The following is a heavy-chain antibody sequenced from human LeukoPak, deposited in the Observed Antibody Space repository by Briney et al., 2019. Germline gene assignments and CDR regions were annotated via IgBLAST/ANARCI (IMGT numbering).Heavy chain of an antibody. D-gene: IGHD3-10*01. CDR1: NGSISSDY. Sequence: SETLALTCTVSNGSISSDYWSWIRQPAGKGLEWIGRIYGSGSTDYNPSLKSRVTMSIDTSKNQFSLNLISVTAADTAVYYCARDSGTTGEVKFDPWGQGTLVTVSS. V-gene: IGHV4-4*07. CDR2: IYGSGST. CDR3: ARDSGTTGEVKFDP. J-gene: IGHJ5*02.